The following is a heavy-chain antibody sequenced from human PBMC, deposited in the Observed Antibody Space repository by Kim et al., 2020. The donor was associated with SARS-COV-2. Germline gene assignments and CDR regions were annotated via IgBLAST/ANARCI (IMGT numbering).Heavy chain of an antibody. CDR2: ISACNGNT. V-gene: IGHV1-18*01. CDR1: GYTFTSYA. D-gene: IGHD2-2*01. J-gene: IGHJ1*01. CDR3: AREGRSSTALGSAD. Sequence: ASVKVSCKASGYTFTSYALSWVRQAPGQSLEWMGWISACNGNTNYAQNLQGRVTITTDTSTSTAYMELSSLRSDDTAIYYCAREGRSSTALGSADWG.